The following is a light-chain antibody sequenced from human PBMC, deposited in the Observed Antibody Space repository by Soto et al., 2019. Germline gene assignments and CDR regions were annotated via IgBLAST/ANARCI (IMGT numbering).Light chain of an antibody. V-gene: IGKV1-5*01. CDR1: QSISSW. CDR3: QQYNSYVWT. Sequence: DIQMTQSPSTLSASVGDRVTITCRASQSISSWLAWYQQKPGKAPKLLIYDASTLESGVPSRFSGSGSGTKFTLTISSLQPDDFAAYYCQQYNSYVWTFGQGTKVEIK. J-gene: IGKJ1*01. CDR2: DAS.